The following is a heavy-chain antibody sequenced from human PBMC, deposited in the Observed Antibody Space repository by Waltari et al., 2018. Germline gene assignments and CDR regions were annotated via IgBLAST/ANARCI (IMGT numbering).Heavy chain of an antibody. D-gene: IGHD6-13*01. V-gene: IGHV1-69*01. CDR3: ARLSSSWYFQH. CDR2: IIPIFGTA. Sequence: QVQLVQSGAAVKKPGSSVKVSCKASGGHFSSSAISWVGQAPGQGLEWMGGIIPIFGTANYAQKFQGRVTITADESTSTAYMELSSRRSEDTALYYCARLSSSWYFQHWGQGTLVTVSS. J-gene: IGHJ1*01. CDR1: GGHFSSSA.